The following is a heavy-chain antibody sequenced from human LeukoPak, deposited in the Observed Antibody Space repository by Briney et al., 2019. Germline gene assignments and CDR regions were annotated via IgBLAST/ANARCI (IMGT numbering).Heavy chain of an antibody. J-gene: IGHJ4*02. CDR1: GFIFSSYG. D-gene: IGHD6-19*01. V-gene: IGHV3-33*01. Sequence: GRSLRLSCAASGFIFSSYGMHWVRQAPGKGLEWVAVIWYDGSNKYYADSVKGQFTISRDNSKNTLYLQVNSLRAEDTAVYYCARDELAVAKKGFLDSWGQGTLVTVSS. CDR2: IWYDGSNK. CDR3: ARDELAVAKKGFLDS.